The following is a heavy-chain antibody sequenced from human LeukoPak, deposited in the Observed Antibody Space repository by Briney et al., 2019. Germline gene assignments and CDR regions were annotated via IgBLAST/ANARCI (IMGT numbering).Heavy chain of an antibody. J-gene: IGHJ4*02. CDR2: ISGSGGST. Sequence: PGGSLRLSCAASGYTFSSYAMSWVRQAPGKGLGWVSVISGSGGSTYSADSVKGRFTISRDNSKNTLYLQMNSLRAEDTAVYFCAKSQDGGRLFHFDYWGQGALVTVSS. CDR3: AKSQDGGRLFHFDY. V-gene: IGHV3-23*01. D-gene: IGHD1-26*01. CDR1: GYTFSSYA.